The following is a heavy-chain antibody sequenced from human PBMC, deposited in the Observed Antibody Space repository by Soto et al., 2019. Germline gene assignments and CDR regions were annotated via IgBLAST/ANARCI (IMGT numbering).Heavy chain of an antibody. Sequence: GGSLRLSCAASGFTFSSYEMNWVRQAPGKGLEWVSYISSSGSTIYYADSVKGRFTISRDNAKNSLYLQMNSLRAEDTAVYYCARDGRHPSLYYYYYYGMDVWGQGTTVTVSS. CDR2: ISSSGSTI. J-gene: IGHJ6*02. CDR3: ARDGRHPSLYYYYYYGMDV. CDR1: GFTFSSYE. V-gene: IGHV3-48*03.